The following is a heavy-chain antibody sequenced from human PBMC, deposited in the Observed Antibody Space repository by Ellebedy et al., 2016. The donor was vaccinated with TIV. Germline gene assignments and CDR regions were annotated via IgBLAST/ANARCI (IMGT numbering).Heavy chain of an antibody. V-gene: IGHV4-39*01. CDR2: ISYRGST. CDR1: GGSIVNSPYF. Sequence: SETLSLTXTVSGGSIVNSPYFWGWTRQPPGKGLEWIGSISYRGSTFYIPALKSRVTMSVDTSKDQFSLKVRSVTAADTAFYFCARVAAAGHLSSVDFWGQGTLVTVSS. D-gene: IGHD2-21*02. CDR3: ARVAAAGHLSSVDF. J-gene: IGHJ4*02.